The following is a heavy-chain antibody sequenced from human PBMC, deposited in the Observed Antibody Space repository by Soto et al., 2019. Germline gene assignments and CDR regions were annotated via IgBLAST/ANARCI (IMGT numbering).Heavy chain of an antibody. V-gene: IGHV1-18*01. Sequence: ASVKVPCKASGYTFTSYGISWVRQAPGQGLEWMGWISAYNGNTNYAQKLQGRVTMTTDTSTSTAYMELRSLRSDDTAVYYCARDERLRFLEWLLFDYWGQGTLVTVSS. CDR2: ISAYNGNT. CDR3: ARDERLRFLEWLLFDY. J-gene: IGHJ4*02. D-gene: IGHD3-3*01. CDR1: GYTFTSYG.